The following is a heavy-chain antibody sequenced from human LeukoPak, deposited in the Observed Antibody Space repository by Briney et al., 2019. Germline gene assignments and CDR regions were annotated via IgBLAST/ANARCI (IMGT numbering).Heavy chain of an antibody. D-gene: IGHD4/OR15-4a*01. CDR1: GGTFSSYA. J-gene: IGHJ4*02. V-gene: IGHV1-69*13. Sequence: ASVKVSCKASGGTFSSYAISWVRQAPGQGLEWMGGIIPIFGTANYAQKFQGRVTITADESTSTAYMELSSLRSEDTAVYYCARIYGDGYPLDSWGQGTLVTVSS. CDR3: ARIYGDGYPLDS. CDR2: IIPIFGTA.